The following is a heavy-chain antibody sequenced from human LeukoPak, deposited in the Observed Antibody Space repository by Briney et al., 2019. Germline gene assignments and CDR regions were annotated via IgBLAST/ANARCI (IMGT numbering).Heavy chain of an antibody. Sequence: PGGSLRLSCAASGFTFTNYWMSWVRQAPGKGLELVANIKQDRSEKLYVDSVKGRFTISRDNAKNSLYLQMNSLRAEDTAVYYGARDKPVLRYFDWFQRRPTDAFDIWGQGTMVTVSS. CDR1: GFTFTNYW. CDR2: IKQDRSEK. J-gene: IGHJ3*02. D-gene: IGHD3-9*01. CDR3: ARDKPVLRYFDWFQRRPTDAFDI. V-gene: IGHV3-7*03.